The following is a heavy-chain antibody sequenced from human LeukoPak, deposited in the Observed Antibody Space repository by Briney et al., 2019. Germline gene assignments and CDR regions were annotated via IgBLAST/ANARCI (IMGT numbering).Heavy chain of an antibody. J-gene: IGHJ4*02. CDR3: ARALPNWNPPDY. V-gene: IGHV4-59*08. CDR2: LYNSVST. CDR1: GGSITSNF. D-gene: IGHD1-1*01. Sequence: PSETLSLTCTVSGGSITSNFWSWIRQPPGQGLEWIGYLYNSVSTRHNPSLKSRATISGDTSKNQFSLKLNSVTAADTAVYYCARALPNWNPPDYWGRGTLVTVSS.